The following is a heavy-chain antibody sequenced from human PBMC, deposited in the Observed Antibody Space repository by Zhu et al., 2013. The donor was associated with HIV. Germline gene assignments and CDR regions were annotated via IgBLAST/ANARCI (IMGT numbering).Heavy chain of an antibody. CDR1: GGNFINYA. CDR3: ARRHASNSHAGDLSDWYFDL. J-gene: IGHJ2*01. D-gene: IGHD1-1*01. CDR2: INPMTGTS. Sequence: QVQLVQSGAEVRKPGSSVKVSCEVSGGNFINYAIAWVRQAPGQGLEWMGGINPMTGTSNYAQKFQGTLMITADASTSTAHMELSSLRSEDTALYYCARRHASNSHAGDLSDWYFDLWGRGTLVTVSS. V-gene: IGHV1-69*12.